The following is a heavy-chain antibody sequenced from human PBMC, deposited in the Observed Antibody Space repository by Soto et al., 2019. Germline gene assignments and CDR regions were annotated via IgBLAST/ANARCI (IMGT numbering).Heavy chain of an antibody. V-gene: IGHV4-34*01. D-gene: IGHD6-6*01. CDR2: INHSGST. CDR1: GGSFSAYY. J-gene: IGHJ4*02. Sequence: QVQLQQWGAGLLKPSETLSLTCAVYGGSFSAYYWSWIRQPPGKGLEWIGEINHSGSTNYNPSLTGRVTISVDTSKSQFSLKLSSVTAADTAVYYCARTSRFDYWGQGTLVTVSS. CDR3: ARTSRFDY.